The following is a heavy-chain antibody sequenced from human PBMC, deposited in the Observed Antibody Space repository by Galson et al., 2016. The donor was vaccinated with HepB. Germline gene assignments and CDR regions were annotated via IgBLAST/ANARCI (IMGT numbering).Heavy chain of an antibody. V-gene: IGHV3-15*01. J-gene: IGHJ1*01. D-gene: IGHD3-10*01. CDR3: TTDLVLMLFGESRY. CDR1: GITFRNAW. CDR2: IKSNPDGGTT. Sequence: SLRLSCAASGITFRNAWMSWVRQAPGKGLEWVGHIKSNPDGGTTGYAAPVKGRFTISRDDSRNTLYLQMNSLKTEDTAVYYCTTDLVLMLFGESRYWGQGTLVTVSS.